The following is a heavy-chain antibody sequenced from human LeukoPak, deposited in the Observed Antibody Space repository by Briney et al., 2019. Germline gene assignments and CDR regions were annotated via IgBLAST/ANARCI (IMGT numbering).Heavy chain of an antibody. CDR1: GFAFGSCA. V-gene: IGHV3-23*01. Sequence: GGSLRLSCVDSGFAFGSCAMSWVRQAPGKGLEWVSAIRGDGAETYYADSVKGRFTISRDNSKNTLYLQMNSLRAEDTAVYYCAKKASYGDYVSQFDYWGQGTLVTVSS. D-gene: IGHD4-17*01. CDR2: IRGDGAET. CDR3: AKKASYGDYVSQFDY. J-gene: IGHJ4*02.